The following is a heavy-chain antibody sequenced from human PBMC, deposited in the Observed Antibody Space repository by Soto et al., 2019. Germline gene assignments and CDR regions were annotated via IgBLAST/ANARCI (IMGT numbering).Heavy chain of an antibody. CDR3: AKEGPINNGYFDY. Sequence: QVQLVESGGGVVQPGGSLRLSCAASGFTFSNYGMHWVRQAPGKGLEWVIVISYDGNVAYYADSVKGRFTISRDNSKNTLYLQMNSLRTEDTAMYYCAKEGPINNGYFDYWGQGTLVTVSS. V-gene: IGHV3-30*18. J-gene: IGHJ4*02. CDR1: GFTFSNYG. D-gene: IGHD1-1*01. CDR2: ISYDGNVA.